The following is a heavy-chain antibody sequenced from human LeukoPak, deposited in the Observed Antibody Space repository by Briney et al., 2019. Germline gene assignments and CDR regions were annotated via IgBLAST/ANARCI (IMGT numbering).Heavy chain of an antibody. J-gene: IGHJ4*02. CDR1: GGSFSGYY. D-gene: IGHD3-10*01. CDR2: INHSGST. V-gene: IGHV4-34*01. CDR3: ARGGTVLLWFGELFKFDY. Sequence: SETLSLTCAVYGGSFSGYYWSWIRQPPGKGLEWIGEINHSGSTNYNPSPKSRVTISVDTSKNQFSLKLSSVTAADTAVYYCARGGTVLLWFGELFKFDYWGQGTLVTVSS.